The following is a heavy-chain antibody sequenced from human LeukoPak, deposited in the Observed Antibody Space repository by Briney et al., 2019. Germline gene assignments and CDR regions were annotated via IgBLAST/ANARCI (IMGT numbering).Heavy chain of an antibody. CDR2: ISGSGGST. Sequence: GGSLRLSCGASGFTFSSYAMSWVRQAPGKGLEWVSAISGSGGSTYYADSVKGRFTISRDNSKNTLFLQMNSPKAEDTAIYYCANRYSSGWYDFGHWGQGTLVTVSS. CDR1: GFTFSSYA. CDR3: ANRYSSGWYDFGH. J-gene: IGHJ1*01. V-gene: IGHV3-23*01. D-gene: IGHD6-19*01.